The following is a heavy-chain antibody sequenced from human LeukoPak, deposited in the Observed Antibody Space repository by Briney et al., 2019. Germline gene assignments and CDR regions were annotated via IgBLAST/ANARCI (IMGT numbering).Heavy chain of an antibody. CDR3: ARDDGRRYQLVPNDAFDI. V-gene: IGHV3-21*01. J-gene: IGHJ3*02. CDR1: GFSFSSYG. Sequence: PGGSLRLSCAASGFSFSSYGMNWVRQAPGKGLEWVSSISGSNSYIYYADSVKGRFTISRDNAKNSLYLQMNSLRAEDTAVYYCARDDGRRYQLVPNDAFDIWGQGTMVTVSS. D-gene: IGHD2-2*01. CDR2: ISGSNSYI.